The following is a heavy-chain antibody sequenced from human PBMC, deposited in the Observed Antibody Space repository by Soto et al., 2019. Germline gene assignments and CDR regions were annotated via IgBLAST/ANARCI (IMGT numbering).Heavy chain of an antibody. J-gene: IGHJ6*02. D-gene: IGHD3-3*01. CDR3: AKDRRITIFGVVISPDYYYYGMDV. V-gene: IGHV3-30*18. CDR2: ISYDGSNK. CDR1: GFTFSGYG. Sequence: GGSLRLSCAASGFTFSGYGMHWVRQAPGKGLEWVAVISYDGSNKYYADSVKGRFTISRDNSKNTLYLQMNSLRAEDTAVYYCAKDRRITIFGVVISPDYYYYGMDVWGQGTTVTVSS.